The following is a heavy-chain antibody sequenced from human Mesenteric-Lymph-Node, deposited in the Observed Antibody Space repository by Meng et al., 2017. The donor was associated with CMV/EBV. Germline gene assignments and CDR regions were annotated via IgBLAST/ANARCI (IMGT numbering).Heavy chain of an antibody. CDR3: AKTLYCSSTSCSYWFDP. V-gene: IGHV3-23*01. Sequence: GESLKISCAASGFTFSSYEMNWVRQAPGKGLEWVSAISGSGGSTYYADSVKGRFTISRDNSKNTLYLQMNSLRAEETAVYYCAKTLYCSSTSCSYWFDPWGQGTLVTVSS. CDR1: GFTFSSYE. J-gene: IGHJ5*02. CDR2: ISGSGGST. D-gene: IGHD2-2*01.